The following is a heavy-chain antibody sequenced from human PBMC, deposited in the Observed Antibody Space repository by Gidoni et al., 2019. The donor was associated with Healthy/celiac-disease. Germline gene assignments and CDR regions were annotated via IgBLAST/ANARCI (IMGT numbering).Heavy chain of an antibody. V-gene: IGHV3-30*18. CDR2: ISYDGSNK. D-gene: IGHD3-3*01. CDR3: AKDKYDFWSGGDY. Sequence: QVQLVESGGGVVQPGRSLRLSCAASGFTFSSYGLHWVRQAPGKGLEWVAVISYDGSNKYYADSVKGRFTISRDKSKNTVYLQMNSLRPEDTAVYYCAKDKYDFWSGGDYWGQGTLVTVST. CDR1: GFTFSSYG. J-gene: IGHJ4*02.